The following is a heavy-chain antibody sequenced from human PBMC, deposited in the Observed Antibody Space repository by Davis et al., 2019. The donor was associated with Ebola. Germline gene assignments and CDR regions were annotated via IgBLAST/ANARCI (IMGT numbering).Heavy chain of an antibody. J-gene: IGHJ6*02. V-gene: IGHV3-23*01. CDR3: TRDLKQPPPSYYYGMDV. D-gene: IGHD6-13*01. CDR1: GFTFSSYA. CDR2: ISGSGGST. Sequence: GESLKISCAASGFTFSSYAMSWVRQAPGKGLEWVSAISGSGGSTYYADSVKGRFTISRDNSKNTLYLQMNSLKTDDTAVYYCTRDLKQPPPSYYYGMDVWGQGTTVTVSS.